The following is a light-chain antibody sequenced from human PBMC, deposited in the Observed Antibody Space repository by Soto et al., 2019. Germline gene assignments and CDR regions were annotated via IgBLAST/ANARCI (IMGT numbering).Light chain of an antibody. V-gene: IGLV1-40*01. J-gene: IGLJ3*02. Sequence: QSVLTQPPSVSGAPGQRVTMSCTGSSSNIGAGYDVHWYQQLPGTAPKLLIYGNTNRPSGVPDRFSGSKPGTSASLAITGLQAEDEADYYCQSYDSSLSGWVFGGGTKVTVL. CDR1: SSNIGAGYD. CDR3: QSYDSSLSGWV. CDR2: GNT.